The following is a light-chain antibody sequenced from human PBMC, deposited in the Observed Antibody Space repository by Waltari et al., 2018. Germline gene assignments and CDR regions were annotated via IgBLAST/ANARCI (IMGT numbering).Light chain of an antibody. CDR2: TAS. V-gene: IGKV1-5*03. CDR1: QNIITW. Sequence: DIQMTQSPSTLSVSVGDRVTITCRASQNIITWLAWYQQKPGKPPRLLVHTASILETGGPSRFSGSGSGTTFTRTINSLQPDDFATYYCQQYDDFPSTFGQGTKLEI. CDR3: QQYDDFPST. J-gene: IGKJ2*01.